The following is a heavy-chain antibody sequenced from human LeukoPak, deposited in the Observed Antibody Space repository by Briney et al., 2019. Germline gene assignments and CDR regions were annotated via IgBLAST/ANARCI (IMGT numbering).Heavy chain of an antibody. V-gene: IGHV3-23*01. J-gene: IGHJ4*02. D-gene: IGHD1-26*01. CDR3: AGDVTYSGSYGGYFDY. Sequence: GGSLRLSCAVSGFTFSSYAMNWVRQAPGKGLEWVSDISGSGGSTNYADSVKGRFTISRDSSRNTLYLLMDSLRAEDTAVYYCAGDVTYSGSYGGYFDYWGQGTLVTVSS. CDR2: ISGSGGST. CDR1: GFTFSSYA.